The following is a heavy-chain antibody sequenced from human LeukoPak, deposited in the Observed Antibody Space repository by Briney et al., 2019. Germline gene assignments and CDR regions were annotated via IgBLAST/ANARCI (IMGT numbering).Heavy chain of an antibody. Sequence: ASVKASRKASGYTFSDFYIHWVRQAPRQGLEYVGWITPKSGDTYSPQRFQGRVTMTRGASISTACMELSSLRSDDTAVYFCARVRLADERAWAYWGQGTLVTVSS. CDR2: ITPKSGDT. CDR1: GYTFSDFY. V-gene: IGHV1-2*02. J-gene: IGHJ4*02. CDR3: ARVRLADERAWAY. D-gene: IGHD3-3*02.